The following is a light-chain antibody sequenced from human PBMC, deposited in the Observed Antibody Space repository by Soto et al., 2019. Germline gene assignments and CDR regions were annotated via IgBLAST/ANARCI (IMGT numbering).Light chain of an antibody. J-gene: IGKJ5*01. CDR3: MQALQTSIT. Sequence: DIVMTQSPLSLPVTPGEPASISCRSSQSLLHSNGYNYLDWYLQKPGQSPQLLIYLGSNRASGVPEWFSGSGSGTDFTLKISRVEAEDVGVYYCMQALQTSITFGQGTRLEIK. CDR1: QSLLHSNGYNY. V-gene: IGKV2-28*01. CDR2: LGS.